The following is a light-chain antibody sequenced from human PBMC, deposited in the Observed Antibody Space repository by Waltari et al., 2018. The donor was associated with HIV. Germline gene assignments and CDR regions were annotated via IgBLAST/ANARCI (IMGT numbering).Light chain of an antibody. Sequence: QSVLTQPPSLSGTPGQRLTISCPASASNIGTKVLHLSHQLPGAAPKVLIYRTSQRPSGVPDRFSGSKSGTSGSLAISGLQSEDEATYYCATWDDSLNGHWVFGGGTKLTVL. CDR2: RTS. CDR3: ATWDDSLNGHWV. CDR1: ASNIGTKV. J-gene: IGLJ3*02. V-gene: IGLV1-44*01.